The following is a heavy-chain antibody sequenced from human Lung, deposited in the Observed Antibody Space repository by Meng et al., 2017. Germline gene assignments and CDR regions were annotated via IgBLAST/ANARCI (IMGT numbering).Heavy chain of an antibody. CDR1: GGSFSDYY. D-gene: IGHD4-11*01. V-gene: IGHV4-34*01. Sequence: QVQLQQWGAGLLKPSETLSLICVVSGGSFSDYYWSWIRHPPGKGLEWIGEINHSGSTNYNPSLESRATISVDTSQNNLSLKLSSVTAADSAVYYCARGPTTMAHDFDYWGQGTLVTVSS. CDR3: ARGPTTMAHDFDY. J-gene: IGHJ4*02. CDR2: INHSGST.